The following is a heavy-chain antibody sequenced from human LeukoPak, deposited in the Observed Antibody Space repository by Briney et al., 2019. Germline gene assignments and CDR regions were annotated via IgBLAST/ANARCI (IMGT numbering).Heavy chain of an antibody. CDR2: ISSSNTYI. J-gene: IGHJ4*02. Sequence: PGGSLRLSCAASGFTFISYSMNWVRQAPGKGLEWVSSISSSNTYIFYADSVKGRFTISRDNVKNSLYLQMNSLRAEDSAVYYCARDGSFDYWGQGTLVTVSS. CDR3: ARDGSFDY. V-gene: IGHV3-21*01. CDR1: GFTFISYS. D-gene: IGHD1-26*01.